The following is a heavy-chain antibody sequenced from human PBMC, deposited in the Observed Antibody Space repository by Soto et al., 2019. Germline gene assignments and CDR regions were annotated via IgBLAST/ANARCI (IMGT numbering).Heavy chain of an antibody. J-gene: IGHJ6*02. Sequence: PGESLKISCKGSGYSFTSYWISWVRQMPGKGLEWMGRIDPSDSYTNYSPSFQGHVTLSADKSISTAYLQWSSLKASDTAMCYCARHRYSSSWYEGDYYGMDVWGQGTTVTVS. D-gene: IGHD6-13*01. V-gene: IGHV5-10-1*01. CDR1: GYSFTSYW. CDR3: ARHRYSSSWYEGDYYGMDV. CDR2: IDPSDSYT.